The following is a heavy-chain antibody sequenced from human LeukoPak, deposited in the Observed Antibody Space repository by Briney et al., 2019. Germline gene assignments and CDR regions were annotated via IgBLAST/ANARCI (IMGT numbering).Heavy chain of an antibody. Sequence: GGSLRLSCTTSGFTFGDYAGAWVRQAPGKGLEWVGFARNRAYGGATEYAASAKGRFTISRDDSRNIAYLQMSGLQTDDTAVYYCSRGSIENGSGWYIDYWGQGTLVTVSS. CDR2: ARNRAYGGAT. D-gene: IGHD6-19*01. CDR1: GFTFGDYA. J-gene: IGHJ4*02. V-gene: IGHV3-49*04. CDR3: SRGSIENGSGWYIDY.